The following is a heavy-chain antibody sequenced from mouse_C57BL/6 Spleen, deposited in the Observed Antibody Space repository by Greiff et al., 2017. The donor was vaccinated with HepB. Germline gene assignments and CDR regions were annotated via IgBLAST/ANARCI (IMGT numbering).Heavy chain of an antibody. J-gene: IGHJ3*01. CDR2: IDPSDSET. CDR3: ARGDGYYGWFAY. V-gene: IGHV1-52*01. CDR1: GYTFTSYW. Sequence: VQLQHPGAELVRPGSSVKLSCKASGYTFTSYWMHWVKQRPIQGLEWIGNIDPSDSETHYNQKFKDKATLTVDKSSSTAYMQLSSLTSEDSAVYYCARGDGYYGWFAYWGQGTLVTVSA. D-gene: IGHD2-3*01.